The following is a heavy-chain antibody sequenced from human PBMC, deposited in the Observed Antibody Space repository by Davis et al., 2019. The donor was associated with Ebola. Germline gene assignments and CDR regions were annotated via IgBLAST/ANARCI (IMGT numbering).Heavy chain of an antibody. J-gene: IGHJ3*02. Sequence: MPSETLSLTCTASGCSISSSSYHRSPFRQPPGKGLEWFGSIHYSGSTYYNPSLKSRVTISVDTSKNQFSLKLSSVTAADTAVYYCARVGDRDAFGIWGKGTMVTVSS. CDR1: GCSISSSSYH. CDR3: ARVGDRDAFGI. D-gene: IGHD1-14*01. CDR2: IHYSGST. V-gene: IGHV4-39*07.